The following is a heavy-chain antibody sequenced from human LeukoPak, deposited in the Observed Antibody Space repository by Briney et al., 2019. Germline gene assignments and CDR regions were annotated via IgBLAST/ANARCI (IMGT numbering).Heavy chain of an antibody. CDR2: INPDSGGT. CDR3: ARDLTGGPAAPFDF. J-gene: IGHJ4*02. D-gene: IGHD3-9*01. Sequence: ASVKVSCKAYGYTFTGYHIHWVRQAPGQGLVWMGWINPDSGGTNFPQNFNGRITITKDTSISTAYMEISLLSSDAAAEYCCARDLTGGPAAPFDFWGQGTLVTVSS. CDR1: GYTFTGYH. V-gene: IGHV1-2*02.